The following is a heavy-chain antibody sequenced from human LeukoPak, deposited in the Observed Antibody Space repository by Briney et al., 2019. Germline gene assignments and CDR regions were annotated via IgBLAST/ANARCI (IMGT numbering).Heavy chain of an antibody. CDR3: TTDRADGSYGSGSYYTVD. Sequence: GGSLRLSCAASGFTFSTYWMHGVRQAPGKGLVWVSRNPDGTTTSYADSVKGRFTISRDNAKDTVYLQMNSLRAEDTAVYYCTTDRADGSYGSGSYYTVDWGQGTLVTVSS. J-gene: IGHJ4*02. V-gene: IGHV3-74*01. CDR2: NPDGTTT. CDR1: GFTFSTYW. D-gene: IGHD3-10*01.